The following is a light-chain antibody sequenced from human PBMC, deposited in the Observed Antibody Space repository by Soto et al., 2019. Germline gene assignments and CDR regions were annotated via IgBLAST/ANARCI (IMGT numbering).Light chain of an antibody. CDR1: QSVSSY. CDR2: DAS. Sequence: EIFLSHSPATPFFSPGERATLSCRASQSVSSYLAWYQQKPGQAPRLLIYDASSRATGIPDRFSGSGSGTDFTLTISRLEPEDFAVYYCQQYGSSPLWTFGQGTKVDIK. J-gene: IGKJ1*01. CDR3: QQYGSSPLWT. V-gene: IGKV3-20*01.